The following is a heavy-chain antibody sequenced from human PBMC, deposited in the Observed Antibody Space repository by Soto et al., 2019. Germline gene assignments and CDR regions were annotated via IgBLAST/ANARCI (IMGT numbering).Heavy chain of an antibody. Sequence: QVQLVQSGAEVKKPGSSVKVSCQASGGTFSSYAISWVRQAPGQGLEWMGGIIPIFGTANYAQKFQGRVTITADESTSTAYMELSSLRSEDTAVYYCARDIATPAWDSSGYYYDGMDVWGQGTTVTVSS. CDR3: ARDIATPAWDSSGYYYDGMDV. D-gene: IGHD6-25*01. V-gene: IGHV1-69*01. CDR2: IIPIFGTA. CDR1: GGTFSSYA. J-gene: IGHJ6*02.